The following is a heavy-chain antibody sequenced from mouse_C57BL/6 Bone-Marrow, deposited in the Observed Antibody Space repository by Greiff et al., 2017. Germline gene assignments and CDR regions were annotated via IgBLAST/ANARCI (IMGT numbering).Heavy chain of an antibody. CDR3: ARQGIYYDYEGAMDY. CDR1: GFTFSDYY. Sequence: EVQLVESGGGLVQPGGSLKLSCAASGFTFSDYYMYWVRQTPEKRLEWVAYISNGGGSTYYPDTVKGRFTISRDNAKNTLYLQMSRLKSEDTAMYYCARQGIYYDYEGAMDYWGQGTSVTVSS. J-gene: IGHJ4*01. D-gene: IGHD2-4*01. CDR2: ISNGGGST. V-gene: IGHV5-12*01.